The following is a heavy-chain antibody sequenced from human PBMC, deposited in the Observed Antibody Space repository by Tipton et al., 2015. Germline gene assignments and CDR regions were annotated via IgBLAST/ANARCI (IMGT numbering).Heavy chain of an antibody. CDR1: GFTFSDRY. D-gene: IGHD3-10*01. CDR2: INHGGST. Sequence: LRLSCAASGFTFSDRYMDWIRQSPGKGLEWIGEINHGGSTNYNPSLKSRVTISVDTSKNQFSLKLNSVTAADTAVYYCARGLLLWFGMSDYWGRGTLVTVSS. J-gene: IGHJ4*02. V-gene: IGHV4-34*01. CDR3: ARGLLLWFGMSDY.